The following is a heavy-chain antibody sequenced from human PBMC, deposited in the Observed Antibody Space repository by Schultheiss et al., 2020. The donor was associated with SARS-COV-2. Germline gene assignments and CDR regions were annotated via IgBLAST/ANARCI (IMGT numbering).Heavy chain of an antibody. CDR2: IYSGGST. CDR1: GFTFSSYA. CDR3: AKEYTSPTPGRKIMDV. V-gene: IGHV3-23*03. J-gene: IGHJ6*02. D-gene: IGHD1-14*01. Sequence: GGSLRLSCAASGFTFSSYAMSWVRQAPGKGLEWVSVIYSGGSTYYADSVKGRFTISRDNSKNTLYLQMNSLRAEDTAVYYCAKEYTSPTPGRKIMDVWGQGTTVTVSS.